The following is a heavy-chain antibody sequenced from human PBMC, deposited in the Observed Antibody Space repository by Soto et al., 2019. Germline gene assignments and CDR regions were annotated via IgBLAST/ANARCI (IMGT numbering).Heavy chain of an antibody. CDR2: VEHIVHT. CDR3: AREVGGFFGDDCYRWFDP. V-gene: IGHV4-30-4*01. D-gene: IGHD2-21*02. Sequence: QVQLQESGPGLVKPSETLSLTCSVSGDSVSTGDHYWSWVRQPPGKALEWIGYVEHIVHTYYNPSLRGRVIISVDTSKNHFSLRLTSVTAADSGVYYCAREVGGFFGDDCYRWFDPWGQGSLVTVSS. CDR1: GDSVSTGDHY. J-gene: IGHJ5*02.